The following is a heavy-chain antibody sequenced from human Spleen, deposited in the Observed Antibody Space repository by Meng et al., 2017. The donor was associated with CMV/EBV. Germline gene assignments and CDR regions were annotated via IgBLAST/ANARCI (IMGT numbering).Heavy chain of an antibody. V-gene: IGHV3-49*04. Sequence: GESLKISCTASGFTFGDYAMSWVRQAPGKGLEWVGFIRSKAYGGTTEYAASVKGRFTTSRDDSKSIAYLQMNSLKTEDTAVYYCTRDYGGNSGWVTDYWGQGTLVTVSS. J-gene: IGHJ4*02. D-gene: IGHD4-23*01. CDR3: TRDYGGNSGWVTDY. CDR2: IRSKAYGGTT. CDR1: GFTFGDYA.